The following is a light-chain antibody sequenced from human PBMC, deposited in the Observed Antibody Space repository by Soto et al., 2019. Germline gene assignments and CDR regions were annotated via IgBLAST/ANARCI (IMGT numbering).Light chain of an antibody. CDR3: LVCYSGAWV. CDR2: DTK. J-gene: IGLJ3*02. Sequence: QAVVTQEPSVTVSPGGTVTLTCGSSTGAVTSAHYPYWFQQKPGQAPRTLIFDTKNKHSWTPARFSGSLLGGKAALTLSGAQPEDEADYYCLVCYSGAWVFGGGTKLTVL. CDR1: TGAVTSAHY. V-gene: IGLV7-46*01.